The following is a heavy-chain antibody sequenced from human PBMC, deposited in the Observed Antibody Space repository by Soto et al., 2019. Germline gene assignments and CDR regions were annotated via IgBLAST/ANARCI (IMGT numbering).Heavy chain of an antibody. CDR3: AKGGGYVSDWHFDL. Sequence: QVQLVESGGGVVQPGRSLRLSCAASGFTFSSYGMHWVRQAPGKGLEWVAVISYDGSNKYYADSVKGRFTISRDNSKNTLCLQMKSLRAEDTAVYYCAKGGGYVSDWHFDLWGRGTLVTVSS. V-gene: IGHV3-30*18. CDR2: ISYDGSNK. D-gene: IGHD5-12*01. J-gene: IGHJ2*01. CDR1: GFTFSSYG.